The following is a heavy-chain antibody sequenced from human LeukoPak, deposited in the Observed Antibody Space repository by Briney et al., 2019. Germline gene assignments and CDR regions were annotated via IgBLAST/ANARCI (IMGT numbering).Heavy chain of an antibody. CDR3: AKDGPTVVSPHDY. J-gene: IGHJ4*02. V-gene: IGHV3-23*01. CDR2: IGGSGIST. CDR1: GFTFSSYA. D-gene: IGHD4-23*01. Sequence: GGSLRLSCAASGFTFSSYAMSWVRQAPRKGLEWVSTIGGSGISTYYADSVKGRFTISRDTSKNTLFLQMDSLRAEDTAVYYCAKDGPTVVSPHDYWGQGTLVTVSS.